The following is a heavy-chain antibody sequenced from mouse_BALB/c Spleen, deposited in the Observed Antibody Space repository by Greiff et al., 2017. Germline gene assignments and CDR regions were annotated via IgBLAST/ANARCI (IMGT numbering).Heavy chain of an antibody. Sequence: EVQLVESGGGLVQPGGSRKLSCAASGFTFSSFGMHWVRQAPEKGLEWVAYISSGSSTIYYADTVKGRFTISRDNPKNTLILQMTSLRSEDTAMYYCARSQYGKTWFAYWGQGTLVTVSA. D-gene: IGHD2-10*02. J-gene: IGHJ3*01. CDR3: ARSQYGKTWFAY. CDR2: ISSGSSTI. CDR1: GFTFSSFG. V-gene: IGHV5-17*02.